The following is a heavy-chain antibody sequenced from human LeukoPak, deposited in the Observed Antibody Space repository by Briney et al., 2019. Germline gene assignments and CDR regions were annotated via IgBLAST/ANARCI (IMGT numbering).Heavy chain of an antibody. D-gene: IGHD7-27*01. J-gene: IGHJ2*01. CDR1: GFTFSSHA. V-gene: IGHV3-23*01. Sequence: GGSLRLSCAASGFTFSSHAMSWVRQAPGKGLEWVSAISGSAGRTNYADSVKGRFTISRDNPKNTLYLQMNSLRAEDTAVYYCAKGLSNLGMIYWHFDLWGRGTLVTVSS. CDR3: AKGLSNLGMIYWHFDL. CDR2: ISGSAGRT.